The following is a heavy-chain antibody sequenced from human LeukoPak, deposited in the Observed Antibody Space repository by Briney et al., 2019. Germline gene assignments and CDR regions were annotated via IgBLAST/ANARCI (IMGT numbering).Heavy chain of an antibody. V-gene: IGHV6-1*01. D-gene: IGHD3-10*01. CDR1: GDSVSSNSAA. CDR3: ARARGAVGYYYYYYYMDV. CDR2: TYYRSKWYN. Sequence: SQTLSLTCAISGDSVSSNSAAWNWIRQSPSRGLEWLGRTYYRSKWYNDYAVSVKSRITINPDTSKNQFSLQLNSVTPEDTTVYYCARARGAVGYYYYYYYMDVWGKGTTVTVSS. J-gene: IGHJ6*03.